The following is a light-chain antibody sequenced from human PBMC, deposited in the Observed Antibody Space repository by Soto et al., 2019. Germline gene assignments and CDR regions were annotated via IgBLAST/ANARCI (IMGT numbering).Light chain of an antibody. V-gene: IGKV1-39*01. J-gene: IGKJ1*01. CDR3: YQSYSNLWT. CDR1: QSISSY. Sequence: DIQMTQSPSSLSASVGDRVTITCRASQSISSYLNWYQQKPGKAPKLLIYAASSLQSGVPSRFSGSGSGTDFALTTSSLQPEDFATYYCYQSYSNLWTLGQGTKVDIK. CDR2: AAS.